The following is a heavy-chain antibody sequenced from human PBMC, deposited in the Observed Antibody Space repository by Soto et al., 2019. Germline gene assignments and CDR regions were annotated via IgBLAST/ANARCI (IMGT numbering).Heavy chain of an antibody. CDR2: IYYSGST. D-gene: IGHD3-10*01. CDR3: ARGSSFYYYAGHQNLFAP. V-gene: IGHV4-59*01. Sequence: PSEALSVTCTVSGGSISSYYWSWIRQPPGKGLEWIGYIYYSGSTNYNPSLKSRVTISVDTSKNQFSLKLSSVTAADTAVYYCARGSSFYYYAGHQNLFAPWTPGPLVPVSS. CDR1: GGSISSYY. J-gene: IGHJ5*02.